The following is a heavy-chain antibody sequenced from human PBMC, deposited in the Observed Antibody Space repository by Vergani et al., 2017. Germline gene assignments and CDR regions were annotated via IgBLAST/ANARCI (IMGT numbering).Heavy chain of an antibody. CDR1: GGSFSGYY. CDR3: ARGGYCSGGSCSVLDY. D-gene: IGHD2-15*01. CDR2: INHSGST. J-gene: IGHJ4*02. Sequence: QVQLQQWGAGLLKPSETLSLTCAVYGGSFSGYYWSWIRQPPGKGLEWIGEINHSGSTNYNPSLKSRVTISVDTSKNQFSLKLSSVTAADTAVYYCARGGYCSGGSCSVLDYWGQGTLVTGSS. V-gene: IGHV4-34*01.